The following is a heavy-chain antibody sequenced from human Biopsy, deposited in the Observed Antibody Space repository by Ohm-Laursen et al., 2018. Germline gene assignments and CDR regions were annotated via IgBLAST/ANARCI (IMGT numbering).Heavy chain of an antibody. Sequence: SVKVSCKASGGPSSNYAFSWVRQAPGQGLEWVGRIIAIFGTPNYAQKFQGRVTITADESTNTIYMELSSLTSEDTAVYYCAARSQGDITYYYYGMDVWGQGTTVTVSS. CDR1: GGPSSNYA. CDR3: AARSQGDITYYYYGMDV. V-gene: IGHV1-69*13. J-gene: IGHJ6*02. D-gene: IGHD1-26*01. CDR2: IIAIFGTP.